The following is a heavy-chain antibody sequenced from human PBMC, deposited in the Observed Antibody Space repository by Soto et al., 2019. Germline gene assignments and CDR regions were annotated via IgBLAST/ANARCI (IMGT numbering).Heavy chain of an antibody. CDR3: ARSRRGAYSSGWYSPSGYYNYGIDV. V-gene: IGHV5-51*01. J-gene: IGHJ6*02. Sequence: GESLKISCKASGYSFTTYWIGWVRQMPGKGLEWMGITYSGDSDTKYSPSLQGQVSISADTSISTAYLQWTSLKASDTAMYYCARSRRGAYSSGWYSPSGYYNYGIDVWGQGTKVTVSS. CDR2: TYSGDSDT. D-gene: IGHD6-19*01. CDR1: GYSFTTYW.